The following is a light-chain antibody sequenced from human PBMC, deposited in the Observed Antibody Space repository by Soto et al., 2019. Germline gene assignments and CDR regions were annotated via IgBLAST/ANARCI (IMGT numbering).Light chain of an antibody. J-gene: IGKJ5*01. V-gene: IGKV2-30*02. CDR3: MQGTHWPIT. CDR1: QSLVHSDGIAY. CDR2: KVS. Sequence: DVVMTQSPLSLPFTLLHPASISCRSNQSLVHSDGIAYFSWFQQRPGRSQRRLIYKVSNRDSGVPARFSGSGSGTDFALKISRVEAEDVGVYYCMQGTHWPITFGQGTRLEIK.